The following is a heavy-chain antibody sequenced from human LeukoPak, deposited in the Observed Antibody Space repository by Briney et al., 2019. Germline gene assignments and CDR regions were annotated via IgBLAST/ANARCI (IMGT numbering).Heavy chain of an antibody. Sequence: PSETLSLTCTVSGTSVSTDNSHWSWIRQPPGKGLEWIGHTYQGGDSHYDPSLKSRLSISIDASKNQFSLRLSSVTAADTAVYYCVRYLQGAGGKGDWGQGSLVTVSS. CDR1: GTSVSTDNSH. CDR2: TYQGGDS. J-gene: IGHJ4*02. V-gene: IGHV4-61*01. CDR3: VRYLQGAGGKGD. D-gene: IGHD6-13*01.